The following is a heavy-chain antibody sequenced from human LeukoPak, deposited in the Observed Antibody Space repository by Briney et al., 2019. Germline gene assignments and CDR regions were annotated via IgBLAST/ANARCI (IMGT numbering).Heavy chain of an antibody. CDR1: GGSFSGYY. J-gene: IGHJ4*02. Sequence: PSETLSLTCAVYGGSFSGYYWSWIRQPPGKGLEWIGYIYYSGSTNYNPSLKSRVTISVDTSKNQFSLKLSSVTAADTAVYYCASSNSRGFCDYWGQGTLVTVSS. D-gene: IGHD4-23*01. CDR3: ASSNSRGFCDY. V-gene: IGHV4-59*01. CDR2: IYYSGST.